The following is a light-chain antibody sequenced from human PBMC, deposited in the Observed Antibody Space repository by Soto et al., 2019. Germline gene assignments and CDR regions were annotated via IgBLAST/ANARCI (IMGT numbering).Light chain of an antibody. CDR1: SSDVGAYNY. J-gene: IGLJ3*02. V-gene: IGLV2-8*01. Sequence: QSVLTQPPSASGSPGQSVTISCTGTSSDVGAYNYVSWYQQYPGKAPKLMIYEVNKRPSGVPDRFSGSKSGKTASLTVSGLQPADEDDYHCTSYAGSNIWVFGGGTKVTVL. CDR2: EVN. CDR3: TSYAGSNIWV.